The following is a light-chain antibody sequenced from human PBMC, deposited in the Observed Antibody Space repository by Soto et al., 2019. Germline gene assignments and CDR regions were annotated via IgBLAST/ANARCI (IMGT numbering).Light chain of an antibody. V-gene: IGKV3-20*01. CDR1: QTVSSTY. CDR2: GAS. Sequence: EIELARSPGTLSLSPGERATLSCRASQTVSSTYLAWYQQKPGQAPRLLISGASSRATGIPDRFSGSASGADFTLTISSLEPEDFAVYYCQQYYTSPLTFGGGTKVDIK. CDR3: QQYYTSPLT. J-gene: IGKJ4*01.